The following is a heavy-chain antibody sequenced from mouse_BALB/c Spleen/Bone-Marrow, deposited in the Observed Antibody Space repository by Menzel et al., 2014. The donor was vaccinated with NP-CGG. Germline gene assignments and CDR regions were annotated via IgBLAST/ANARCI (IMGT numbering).Heavy chain of an antibody. J-gene: IGHJ2*01. CDR1: GYPFSSYW. CDR2: IYPGDGET. D-gene: IGHD2-10*02. V-gene: IGHV1-80*01. CDR3: ARKYGDY. Sequence: VHLVESGAELMKPGSSVKISCKASGYPFSSYWMSWVKQRPGQGLEWIGQIYPGDGETNYNGKFKGNATLTADISSSTAYMQLISLTSEDSAVYFCARKYGDYWGQGTTLTVSS.